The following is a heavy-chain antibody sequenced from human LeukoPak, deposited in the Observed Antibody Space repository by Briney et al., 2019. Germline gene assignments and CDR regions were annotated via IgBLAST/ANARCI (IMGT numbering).Heavy chain of an antibody. D-gene: IGHD3-22*01. J-gene: IGHJ3*02. CDR3: PYDSSGYYLGCAFDI. CDR2: INPSGGST. V-gene: IGHV1-46*03. CDR1: GYTFTSYY. Sequence: ASVKVSCKASGYTFTSYYMHWVRQAPGQGLEWMGIINPSGGSTSYAQKFQGRVTMTRDTSTSTVYMELSSLRSEDTAVYYCPYDSSGYYLGCAFDIWGQGTMVTVSS.